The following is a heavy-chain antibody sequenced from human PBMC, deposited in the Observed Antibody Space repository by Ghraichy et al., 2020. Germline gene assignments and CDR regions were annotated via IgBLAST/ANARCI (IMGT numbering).Heavy chain of an antibody. J-gene: IGHJ4*02. D-gene: IGHD4-23*01. Sequence: SETLSLTCTVSGGSISSGGYYWSWIRQHPGKGLEWIGYIYYSGSTYYNPSLKSRVTISVDTSKNQFSLKLSSVTAADTAVYYCARVNYDYGGTLEDYWGQGTLVTVSS. CDR3: ARVNYDYGGTLEDY. V-gene: IGHV4-31*03. CDR2: IYYSGST. CDR1: GGSISSGGYY.